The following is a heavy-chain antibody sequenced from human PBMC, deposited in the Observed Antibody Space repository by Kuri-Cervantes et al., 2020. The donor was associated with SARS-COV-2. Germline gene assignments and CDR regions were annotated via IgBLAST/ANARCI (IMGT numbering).Heavy chain of an antibody. Sequence: SVKVSCKASGGTFHSNAITWVRQAPGQGLEWMGGFSPVLDTPHYAQKFQGRVTITTDESTTTAFMELSSLKSEDTAVYYCARKSIAARPSPYYYYYMGVWGKGTTVTVSS. D-gene: IGHD6-6*01. V-gene: IGHV1-69*05. CDR3: ARKSIAARPSPYYYYYMGV. CDR2: FSPVLDTP. CDR1: GGTFHSNA. J-gene: IGHJ6*03.